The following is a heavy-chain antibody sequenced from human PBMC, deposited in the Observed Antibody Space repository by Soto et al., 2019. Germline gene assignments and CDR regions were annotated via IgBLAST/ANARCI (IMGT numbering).Heavy chain of an antibody. D-gene: IGHD1-1*01. J-gene: IGHJ3*02. CDR2: INAGNGNT. CDR1: GYTFTSYA. CDR3: ARDRNRGIRQDAFDI. Sequence: ASVKVSCKASGYTFTSYAMHWVRQAPGQRLEWMGWINAGNGNTKYSQKFQGRVTITRDTSASTAYMELSSLRSEDTAVYYCARDRNRGIRQDAFDICGQGTMVTVSS. V-gene: IGHV1-3*01.